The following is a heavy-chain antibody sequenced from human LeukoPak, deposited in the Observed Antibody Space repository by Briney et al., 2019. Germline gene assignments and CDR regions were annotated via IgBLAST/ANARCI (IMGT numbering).Heavy chain of an antibody. V-gene: IGHV3-9*01. CDR1: GFTFDDYA. CDR3: AKFQRSSSWYRGDGMDV. Sequence: PGGSLRLSCAASGFTFDDYAMHWVRQAPGKGLEWVSGISWNSGSIGYADSVKGRFTISRDNAKNSLYLQMNSLRAEDTALYYCAKFQRSSSWYRGDGMDVWGQGTTVTVSS. J-gene: IGHJ6*02. CDR2: ISWNSGSI. D-gene: IGHD6-13*01.